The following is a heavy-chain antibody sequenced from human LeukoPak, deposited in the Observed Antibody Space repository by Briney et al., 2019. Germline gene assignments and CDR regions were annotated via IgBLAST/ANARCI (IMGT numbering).Heavy chain of an antibody. V-gene: IGHV4-34*01. CDR2: INHSGST. CDR1: GGSFSGYY. D-gene: IGHD2-15*01. CDR3: ARHQGVGYFDY. Sequence: PSETLSLTCAVSGGSFSGYYWSWIRQPPGKGLEWIGEINHSGSTNYNPSLKSRVTMSVDTSKNQFSLKLSSVTAADTAVYYCARHQGVGYFDYWGQGTLVTVSS. J-gene: IGHJ4*02.